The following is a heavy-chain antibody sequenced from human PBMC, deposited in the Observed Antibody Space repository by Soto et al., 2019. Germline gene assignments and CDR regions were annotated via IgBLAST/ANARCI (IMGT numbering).Heavy chain of an antibody. CDR3: ARGRDILTGYYRGYYYYGMDV. D-gene: IGHD3-9*01. V-gene: IGHV4-34*01. CDR2: INHSGST. CDR1: GGAFSGYY. Sequence: NPSETLSLTCAVYGGAFSGYYWSWIRQPPGKGLEWIGEINHSGSTNYNPSLKSRVTISVDTSKNQFSLKLSSVTAADTAVYYCARGRDILTGYYRGYYYYGMDVWGQGTTVTVSS. J-gene: IGHJ6*02.